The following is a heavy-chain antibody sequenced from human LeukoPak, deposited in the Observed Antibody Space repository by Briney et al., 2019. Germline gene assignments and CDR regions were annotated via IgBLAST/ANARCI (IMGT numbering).Heavy chain of an antibody. CDR2: ISFVGGNK. Sequence: GGSLRPSRAAVGLTFSIYATDWGRQAPGKGLGWVAFISFVGGNKHYAASVKGRFTISRDNSKDTLYLQMNSLRAEDTAVYYGAREAVTYYYNSSGYDGAFDIWGQGTMVTVSS. V-gene: IGHV3-30*04. J-gene: IGHJ3*02. CDR1: GLTFSIYA. CDR3: AREAVTYYYNSSGYDGAFDI. D-gene: IGHD3-22*01.